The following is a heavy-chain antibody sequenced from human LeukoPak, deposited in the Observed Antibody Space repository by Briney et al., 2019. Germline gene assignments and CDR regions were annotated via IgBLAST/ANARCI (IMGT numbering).Heavy chain of an antibody. J-gene: IGHJ4*02. V-gene: IGHV3-48*01. CDR3: ARAIGYCSSTSCYTVFDY. Sequence: GGSLRLSCAASGFTFSSYSMNWVRQAPGKGLEWVSYISSSSSTIYYADSVKGRFTISRDNAKNSLYLQMNSLRAEDTAVYYCARAIGYCSSTSCYTVFDYWGQGTLVTVSS. CDR2: ISSSSSTI. D-gene: IGHD2-2*02. CDR1: GFTFSSYS.